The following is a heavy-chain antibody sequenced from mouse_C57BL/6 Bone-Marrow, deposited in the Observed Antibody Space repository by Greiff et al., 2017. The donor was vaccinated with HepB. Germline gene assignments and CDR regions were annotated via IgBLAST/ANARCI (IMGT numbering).Heavy chain of an antibody. CDR1: GFNIKDDY. CDR3: TTSRLQGY. J-gene: IGHJ2*01. D-gene: IGHD3-2*02. CDR2: IDPENGDT. V-gene: IGHV14-4*01. Sequence: VHVKQSGAELVRPGASVKLSCTASGFNIKDDYMHWVKQRPEQGLEWIGWIDPENGDTEYASKFQGKATITADTSSNTAYLQLSSLTSEDTAVYYCTTSRLQGYWGQGTTLTVSS.